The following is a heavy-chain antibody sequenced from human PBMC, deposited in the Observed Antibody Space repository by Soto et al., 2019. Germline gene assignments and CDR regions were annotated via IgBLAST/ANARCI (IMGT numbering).Heavy chain of an antibody. CDR3: ASSGTTYYYYGMDV. J-gene: IGHJ6*02. CDR2: IDPSDSYT. V-gene: IGHV5-10-1*01. D-gene: IGHD1-1*01. CDR1: GYSFTSYW. Sequence: PGASLKISCKGSGYSFTSYWISWVRQMPGKGLEWMGRIDPSDSYTNYSPSFQGHVTISADKSISTAYLQWSSLKASDTAMYYCASSGTTYYYYGMDVWGQGTTVTVSS.